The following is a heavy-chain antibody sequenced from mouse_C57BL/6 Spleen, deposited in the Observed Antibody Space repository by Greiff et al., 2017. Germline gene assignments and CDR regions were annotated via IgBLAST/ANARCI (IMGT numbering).Heavy chain of an antibody. CDR3: ASGDYYGSSYYVMDY. CDR1: GFTFSSYA. D-gene: IGHD1-1*01. CDR2: IRDGGSYT. Sequence: EVHLVESGGGLVKPGGSLKLSCAASGFTFSSYAMSWVRQTPEKRLEWIATIRDGGSYTYSPDNAKGRFPISRDNAKNNLSLQMRDLKAEDTAMYYCASGDYYGSSYYVMDYWGQGTSDTASS. V-gene: IGHV5-4*01. J-gene: IGHJ4*01.